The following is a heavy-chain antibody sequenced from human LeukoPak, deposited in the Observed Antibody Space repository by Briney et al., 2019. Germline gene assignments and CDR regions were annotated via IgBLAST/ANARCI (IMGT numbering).Heavy chain of an antibody. J-gene: IGHJ4*02. V-gene: IGHV3-7*01. CDR1: GVTFSSYW. D-gene: IGHD3-10*01. CDR3: VSGSDSYGDY. Sequence: GGSLRLSCTASGVTFSSYWMSWVRQARGKGLECVGNIKQGGIDKSYVASVTRPFTISIDNPKHSLYLQMNSLRAEDTAVYYCVSGSDSYGDYSGQGSPVSVSS. CDR2: IKQGGIDK.